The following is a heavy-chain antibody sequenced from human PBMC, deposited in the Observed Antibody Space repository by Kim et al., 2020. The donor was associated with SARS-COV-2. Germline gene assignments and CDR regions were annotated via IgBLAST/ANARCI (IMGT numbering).Heavy chain of an antibody. CDR2: ISSSSSYT. V-gene: IGHV3-11*06. CDR1: GFTFSDYY. J-gene: IGHJ5*02. D-gene: IGHD5-18*01. Sequence: GGSLRLSCAASGFTFSDYYMSWIRQAPGKGLEWVSYISSSSSYTNYADSVKGRFTISRDNTKNSLYLQMNSLRAEDTAVYYCARGQWIHNWFDPWGQRTLVTVSS. CDR3: ARGQWIHNWFDP.